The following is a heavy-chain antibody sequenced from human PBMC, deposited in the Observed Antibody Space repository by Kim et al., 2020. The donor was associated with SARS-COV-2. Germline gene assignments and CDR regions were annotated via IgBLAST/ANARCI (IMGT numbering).Heavy chain of an antibody. Sequence: GESLKISCKGSGYSFTSYWIGWVRQMPGKGLEWMGIIYPGDSDTRYSPSFQGQVTISADKSISTAYLQWSSLKASDTAMYYCARRSYGDYASSYYYGMDVWGQGTTVTVSS. D-gene: IGHD4-17*01. V-gene: IGHV5-51*01. CDR3: ARRSYGDYASSYYYGMDV. J-gene: IGHJ6*02. CDR1: GYSFTSYW. CDR2: IYPGDSDT.